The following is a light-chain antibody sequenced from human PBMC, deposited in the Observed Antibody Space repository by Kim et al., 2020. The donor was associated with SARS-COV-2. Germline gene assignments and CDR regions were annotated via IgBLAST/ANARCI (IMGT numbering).Light chain of an antibody. J-gene: IGKJ1*01. CDR2: GAS. V-gene: IGKV3-15*01. Sequence: EIVMTQSPATLSVSPGERATLSCRASQSVRSNLAWYQQKPGQAPRLLISGASTRATAIPARFSGSGSGTEFTLTISSLQSEDFAVYYCQQYNNWPGTFGQGTKVDIK. CDR3: QQYNNWPGT. CDR1: QSVRSN.